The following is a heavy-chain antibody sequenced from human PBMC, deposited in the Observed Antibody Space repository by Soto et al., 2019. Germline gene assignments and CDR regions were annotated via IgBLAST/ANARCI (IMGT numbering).Heavy chain of an antibody. CDR3: AREVRYFDWLKGYNWCEP. D-gene: IGHD3-9*01. V-gene: IGHV4-59*01. Sequence: SETLSLTGTVSGGSISSYYWSWIRHPPGKGLEWIGYIYYSGSTNYNPSLKSRVTISVDTSKNQFSLKLSSVTAPDTAVYYGAREVRYFDWLKGYNWCEPWGQGTLVTVSS. CDR1: GGSISSYY. CDR2: IYYSGST. J-gene: IGHJ5*02.